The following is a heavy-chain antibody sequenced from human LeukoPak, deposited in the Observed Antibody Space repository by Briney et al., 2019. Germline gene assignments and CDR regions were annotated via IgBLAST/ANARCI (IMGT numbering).Heavy chain of an antibody. J-gene: IGHJ4*02. CDR2: IIPIFGTA. Sequence: ASVKVSCKASGYTFTSYDISWVRQAPGQGLEWMGGIIPIFGTANYAQKFQGRVTITADESTSTAYMELSSLRSEDTAVYYCASAPREGYDFWSGYSDPLDYWGQGTLVTVSS. V-gene: IGHV1-69*13. CDR3: ASAPREGYDFWSGYSDPLDY. CDR1: GYTFTSYD. D-gene: IGHD3-3*01.